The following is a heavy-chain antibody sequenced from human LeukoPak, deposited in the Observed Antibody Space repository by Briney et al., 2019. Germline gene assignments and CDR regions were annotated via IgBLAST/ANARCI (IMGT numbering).Heavy chain of an antibody. CDR2: IYHSGST. CDR3: ARGVAVAGGFDY. CDR1: GYSINSGYY. D-gene: IGHD6-19*01. J-gene: IGHJ4*02. V-gene: IGHV4-38-2*01. Sequence: SETLSLTCAVSGYSINSGYYWGWIRQPPGKGLEWIGSIYHSGSTYYNPSLKSRVTISVDTSKNQFSLKLSSVTAADTAVYYCARGVAVAGGFDYWGQGTLVTVSS.